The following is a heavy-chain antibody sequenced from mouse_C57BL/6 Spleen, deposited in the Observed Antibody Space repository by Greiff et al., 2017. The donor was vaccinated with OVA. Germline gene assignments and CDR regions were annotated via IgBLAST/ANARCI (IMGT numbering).Heavy chain of an antibody. D-gene: IGHD2-3*01. CDR3: ARDDYFHY. Sequence: VQRVESGPELVKPGASVKISCKASGYAFSSSWMNWVKQRPGKGLEWIGRIYPGDGDTNYNGKFKGKATLTADKSSSTAYMQLSSLTSEDSAVYFCARDDYFHYWGQGTTLTVSS. CDR2: IYPGDGDT. J-gene: IGHJ2*01. CDR1: GYAFSSSW. V-gene: IGHV1-82*01.